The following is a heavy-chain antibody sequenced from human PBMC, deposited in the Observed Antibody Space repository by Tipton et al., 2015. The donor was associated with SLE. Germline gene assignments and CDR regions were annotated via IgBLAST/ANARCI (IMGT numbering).Heavy chain of an antibody. CDR1: GFTFSSYA. CDR2: INNSGGRT. Sequence: SLRLSCAASGFTFSSYAMSWVRQAPGKGLEWVSSINNSGGRTYYADSVKGRFTISRDNSKNTLYLQMISLRAEDTAIYYCAKDNDGRAAAGTFDYWGQGTLVTVSS. CDR3: AKDNDGRAAAGTFDY. V-gene: IGHV3-23*01. J-gene: IGHJ4*02. D-gene: IGHD6-13*01.